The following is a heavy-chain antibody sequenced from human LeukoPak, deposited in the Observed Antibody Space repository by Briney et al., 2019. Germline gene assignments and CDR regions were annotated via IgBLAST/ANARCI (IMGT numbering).Heavy chain of an antibody. J-gene: IGHJ4*02. CDR1: GFTFSDAW. CDR3: TRGHYGR. D-gene: IGHD3-10*01. V-gene: IGHV3-15*01. Sequence: GGSLRLSCAASGFTFSDAWMSWVRQAPGMGLEWVGRIKSKTDGGTTDYAAPVKGRFTISRDDSKTTLYLQINSLKTEDTAVYYCTRGHYGRWGQGTLVTVSS. CDR2: IKSKTDGGTT.